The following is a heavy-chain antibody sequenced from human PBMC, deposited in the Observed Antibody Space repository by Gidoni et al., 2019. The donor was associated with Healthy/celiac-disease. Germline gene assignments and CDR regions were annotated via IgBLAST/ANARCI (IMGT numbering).Heavy chain of an antibody. CDR1: GFSLSNARMG. D-gene: IGHD4-17*01. CDR3: ATTEDYGDYVWFDP. Sequence: QVTLKESGPVLVKPTLTLTCTVSGFSLSNARMGVSWIRQPPGKALEWLAHIFSNDEKSYSTSLKSRLTISKDTSKSQVVLTMTNMDPVDTATYYCATTEDYGDYVWFDPWGQGTLVTVSS. J-gene: IGHJ5*02. V-gene: IGHV2-26*01. CDR2: IFSNDEK.